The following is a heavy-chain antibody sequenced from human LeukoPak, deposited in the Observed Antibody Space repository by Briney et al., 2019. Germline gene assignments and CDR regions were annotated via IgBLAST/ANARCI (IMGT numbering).Heavy chain of an antibody. CDR2: IIPIFGTA. J-gene: IGHJ4*02. CDR3: ARAIFYCGGDCYSHPLYYFDY. D-gene: IGHD2-21*01. Sequence: SVKVSCKASGYTFTSYDINWVRQATGQGLEWMGGIIPIFGTANYAQKFQGRVTITADESTSTAYMELSSLRSEDTAVYYCARAIFYCGGDCYSHPLYYFDYWGQGTLVTVSS. V-gene: IGHV1-69*13. CDR1: GYTFTSYD.